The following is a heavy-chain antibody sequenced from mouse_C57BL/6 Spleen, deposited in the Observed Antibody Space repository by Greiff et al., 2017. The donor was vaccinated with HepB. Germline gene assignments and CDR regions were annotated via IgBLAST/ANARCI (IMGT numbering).Heavy chain of an antibody. D-gene: IGHD1-1*02. CDR1: GYTFTDYY. Sequence: VQLQQSGAELVRPGASVKLSCKASGYTFTDYYINWVKQRPGQGLEWIARIYPGSGNTYYNEKFKGKATLTAEKSSSTAYMQLSSLTSADSAVYVCARWTIRGYAMDYWGQGTSVTVSS. J-gene: IGHJ4*01. V-gene: IGHV1-76*01. CDR3: ARWTIRGYAMDY. CDR2: IYPGSGNT.